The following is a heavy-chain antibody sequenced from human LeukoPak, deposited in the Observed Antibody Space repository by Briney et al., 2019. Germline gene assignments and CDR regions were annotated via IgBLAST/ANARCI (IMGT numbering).Heavy chain of an antibody. D-gene: IGHD2-15*01. Sequence: GGSLRLSCAASGFAFSSYAMRWVRQAPGKGLECVSAISGSGGSKYYADSVKGRFTISRDNSKNTLYLQMNSLRAEDTAVYYCAKALPVVAAKGNAFDIWGQGTMVTVSS. CDR2: ISGSGGSK. J-gene: IGHJ3*02. CDR1: GFAFSSYA. V-gene: IGHV3-23*01. CDR3: AKALPVVAAKGNAFDI.